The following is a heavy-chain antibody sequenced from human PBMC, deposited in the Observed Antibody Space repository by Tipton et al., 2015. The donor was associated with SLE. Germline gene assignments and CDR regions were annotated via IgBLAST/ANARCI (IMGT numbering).Heavy chain of an antibody. Sequence: TLSLTCTVSGGSISSYYWSWIRQPPGKGLEWIGYIYYSGSTNYNPSLKSRVTVSVDTSKNQFSLKLSSVTAADTAVYYCASIVGATPLDYWGQGTLVTVSS. J-gene: IGHJ4*02. CDR1: GGSISSYY. V-gene: IGHV4-59*12. CDR3: ASIVGATPLDY. D-gene: IGHD1-26*01. CDR2: IYYSGST.